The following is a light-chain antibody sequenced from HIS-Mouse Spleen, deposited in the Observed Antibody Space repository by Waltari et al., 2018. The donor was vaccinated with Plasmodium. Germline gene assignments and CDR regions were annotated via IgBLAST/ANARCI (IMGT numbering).Light chain of an antibody. J-gene: IGKJ1*01. CDR3: QQNYNTWT. CDR1: QSISSY. CDR2: AAS. Sequence: DIQMTQSPSSLSASVGDRVTITCRASQSISSYLNWYKQKPGKAPKLLIYAASSLQSGVPSRCSGSGSGTDFTLTISSLQPEDFATYYCQQNYNTWTFGQGTKVEIK. V-gene: IGKV1-39*01.